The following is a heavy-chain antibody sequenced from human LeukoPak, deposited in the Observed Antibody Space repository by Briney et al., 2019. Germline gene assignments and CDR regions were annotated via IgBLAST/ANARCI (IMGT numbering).Heavy chain of an antibody. CDR1: GFTFSSYA. Sequence: GGSLRLSCAASGFTFSSYAMSWVRQAPGKGLEWVSAISGSGGSTYYADSVKGRFTISRGNSKNTLYLQMNSLRAEDTAVYYCARVEGYCSSTSWGGGYFDYWGQGTLVTVSS. CDR3: ARVEGYCSSTSWGGGYFDY. V-gene: IGHV3-23*01. CDR2: ISGSGGST. D-gene: IGHD2-2*01. J-gene: IGHJ4*02.